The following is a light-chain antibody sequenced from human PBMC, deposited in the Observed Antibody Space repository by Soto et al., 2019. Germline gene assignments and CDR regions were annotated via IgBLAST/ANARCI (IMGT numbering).Light chain of an antibody. CDR3: RSYTSSSTPL. J-gene: IGLJ2*01. V-gene: IGLV2-14*01. CDR1: SSDVGGYNY. Sequence: QSVLTQPASVSGSPGQSITISCTGTSSDVGGYNYVSWYQQHPGKAPKLMIYDVSNRPSGVSNRFSGSKSGNTASLTISGLQDEDEADYYCRSYTSSSTPLFGGGTKVTVL. CDR2: DVS.